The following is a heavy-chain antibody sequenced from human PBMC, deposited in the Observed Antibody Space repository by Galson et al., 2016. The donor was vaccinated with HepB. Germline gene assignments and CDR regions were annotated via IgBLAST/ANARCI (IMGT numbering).Heavy chain of an antibody. CDR2: INSDGTTT. V-gene: IGHV3-74*03. CDR1: GFTLSRFW. D-gene: IGHD3-16*01. CDR3: ATVSGPLDY. Sequence: SLRLSCAASGFTLSRFWMHWVRQAPGKGLVWVSRINSDGTTTTYADSVKGRFTISRDNAKNTLYLQMNSLRAEDTAFYYCATVSGPLDYWGQGTLVTVSS. J-gene: IGHJ4*02.